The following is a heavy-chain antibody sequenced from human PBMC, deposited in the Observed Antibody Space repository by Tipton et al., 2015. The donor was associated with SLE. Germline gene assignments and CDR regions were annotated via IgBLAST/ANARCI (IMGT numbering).Heavy chain of an antibody. CDR2: IYYSGSTDYSGST. Sequence: TLSLTCTVSGGSIGSHYWNWIRQPPGKGLEWIGYIYYSGSTDYSGSTDYNPSLRSRITISLDRTKNQFSQKLSSVTAADTAVYYCARDLPGVCIGYWGQGILVSFSS. J-gene: IGHJ4*02. CDR3: ARDLPGVCIGY. CDR1: GGSIGSHY. V-gene: IGHV4-59*11.